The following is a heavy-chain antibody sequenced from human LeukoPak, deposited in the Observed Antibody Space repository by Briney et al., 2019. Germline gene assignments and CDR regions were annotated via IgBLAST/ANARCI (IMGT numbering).Heavy chain of an antibody. Sequence: GGSLRLSCAASGFTFSSYAMHWVRQAPGKGLEWVAVISYDGSNKYYADSVKGRFTISRDNSKNTLYLQMNSLRAEDTAVYYCARDHGWELFSVYGMDVWGQGTTVTVSS. V-gene: IGHV3-30-3*01. CDR2: ISYDGSNK. D-gene: IGHD1-26*01. CDR1: GFTFSSYA. J-gene: IGHJ6*02. CDR3: ARDHGWELFSVYGMDV.